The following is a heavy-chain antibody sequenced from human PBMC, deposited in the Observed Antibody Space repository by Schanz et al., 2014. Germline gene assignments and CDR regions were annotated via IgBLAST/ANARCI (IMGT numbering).Heavy chain of an antibody. V-gene: IGHV1-46*03. CDR3: AGAFDSSGYYFDY. D-gene: IGHD3-22*01. CDR1: GYTFTNFY. Sequence: QVQVVQSGAEVKKPGASVKVSCKASGYTFTNFYIHWVRQAPGQGLEWMGIVNPSVRGTHFAREFQGRVTVTSDTSTSTVYMELSGLRSEDTAVYYCAGAFDSSGYYFDYWGQGTLVTVSS. CDR2: VNPSVRGT. J-gene: IGHJ4*02.